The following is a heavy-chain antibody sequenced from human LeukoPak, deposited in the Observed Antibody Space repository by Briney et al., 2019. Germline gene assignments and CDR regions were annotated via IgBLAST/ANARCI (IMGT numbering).Heavy chain of an antibody. D-gene: IGHD6-19*01. CDR1: GYSFTSYW. CDR3: ARYSSGWSVEADWFDP. CDR2: IYPGDSDT. V-gene: IGHV5-51*01. J-gene: IGHJ5*02. Sequence: GESLKISCKGSGYSFTSYWIGWVRQMPGKGLEWMGIIYPGDSDTRYSPSFQGQVTISADKSISTAYLQWSSLKASDTAMYYCARYSSGWSVEADWFDPWGQGTLVTVSS.